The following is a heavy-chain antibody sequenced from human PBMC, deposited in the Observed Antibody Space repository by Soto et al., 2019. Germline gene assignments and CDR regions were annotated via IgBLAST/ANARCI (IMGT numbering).Heavy chain of an antibody. CDR1: GFTFSSYA. V-gene: IGHV3-23*01. CDR3: AKDASSGITSFDS. CDR2: VSGSAGST. J-gene: IGHJ2*01. D-gene: IGHD3-3*01. Sequence: EVQLLESGGGLVQPGGSLRHSCAASGFTFSSYAMSWVRQAPGKGLEWVSVVSGSAGSTYYADSVKGRFTISRDNSKNTLYLQMNSLRAEDTAVYYCAKDASSGITSFDSWGRGIVVTASS.